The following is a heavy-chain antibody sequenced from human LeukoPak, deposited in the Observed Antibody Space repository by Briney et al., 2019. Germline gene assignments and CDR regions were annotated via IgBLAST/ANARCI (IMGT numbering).Heavy chain of an antibody. D-gene: IGHD1-1*01. CDR1: GYTFTAYH. V-gene: IGHV1-2*02. Sequence: EASVKVSCKASGYTFTAYHMHWVRLAPGQGLEWMGWISPNSGGTGFAQKFQGRVTMTRDTSISTAYLELSRLRSDDTAVYYCVRSGYNWGFDYWGQGTLVTVSS. CDR3: VRSGYNWGFDY. CDR2: ISPNSGGT. J-gene: IGHJ4*02.